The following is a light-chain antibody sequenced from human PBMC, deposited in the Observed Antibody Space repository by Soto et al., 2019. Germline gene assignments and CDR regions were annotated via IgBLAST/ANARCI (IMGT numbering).Light chain of an antibody. V-gene: IGKV3D-15*01. CDR3: QQHETLIT. Sequence: MTQSPSSLSASTEDRVTITCRASQGISSYLAWYQHKPGQGPRLLVYGAFTRATGIPDRFSGSGSGTDFTLTISRLEPEDFAVYYCQQHETLITFGQGTRLEI. J-gene: IGKJ5*01. CDR2: GAF. CDR1: QGISSY.